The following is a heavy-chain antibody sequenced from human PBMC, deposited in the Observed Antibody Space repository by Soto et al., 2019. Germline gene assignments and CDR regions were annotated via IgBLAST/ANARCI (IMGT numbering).Heavy chain of an antibody. Sequence: SETLSLTCAVYGGSFSGYYWSWIRQPPGKGLEWIGEINHSGSTNYNPSLKSRVTISVDTSKNQFSLKLSSVTAADTAVYYCARLRYCSGGSCYGVDYWGQGTLVTVSS. D-gene: IGHD2-15*01. V-gene: IGHV4-34*01. CDR2: INHSGST. CDR1: GGSFSGYY. CDR3: ARLRYCSGGSCYGVDY. J-gene: IGHJ4*02.